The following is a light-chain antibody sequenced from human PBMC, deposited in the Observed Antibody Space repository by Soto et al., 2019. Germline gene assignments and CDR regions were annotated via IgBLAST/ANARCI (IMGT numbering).Light chain of an antibody. CDR2: EVS. CDR3: FSYRSTGILI. V-gene: IGLV2-14*01. Sequence: QSVLTQPASVSGSPGQSITISCIGTSSDVGGYNFVSWYQHHPGKAPKLMIYEVSNRPSGVSTRCSGSKSGTTASLIISGLQAEDEAAYSCFSYRSTGILIFGGGTKLTVL. CDR1: SSDVGGYNF. J-gene: IGLJ2*01.